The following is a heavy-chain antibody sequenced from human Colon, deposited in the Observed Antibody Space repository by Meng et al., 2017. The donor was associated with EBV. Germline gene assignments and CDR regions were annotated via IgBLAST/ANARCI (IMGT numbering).Heavy chain of an antibody. J-gene: IGHJ5*02. CDR3: ARGDLLWSS. CDR2: IYYSGST. Sequence: QVRLKGSGPGLVKPPETLSLTCTVSGGSISNSYWSWIRQSPGKGLEWIGYIYYSGSTKYKPSLKSRVTISVDTSKNQFSLKLIYVTAADTAVYYCARGDLLWSSWGQGTLVTVSS. D-gene: IGHD2-21*02. CDR1: GGSISNSY. V-gene: IGHV4-59*01.